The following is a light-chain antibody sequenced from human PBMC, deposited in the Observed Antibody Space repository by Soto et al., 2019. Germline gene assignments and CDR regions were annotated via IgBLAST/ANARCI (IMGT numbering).Light chain of an antibody. CDR3: QSYDSSLSVV. V-gene: IGLV1-40*01. CDR1: SSNIGAGYD. Sequence: QLVLTQPPSVSGAPGQRVTISCTGCSSNIGAGYDVHWYQQLPGTAPKLLIYGNSNRPSGVPDRFSGSKSGTSASLAITGLQAEDEADYYCQSYDSSLSVVFGGGTKLTVL. J-gene: IGLJ2*01. CDR2: GNS.